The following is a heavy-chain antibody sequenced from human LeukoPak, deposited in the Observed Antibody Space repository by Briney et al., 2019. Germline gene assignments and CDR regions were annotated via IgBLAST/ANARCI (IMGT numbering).Heavy chain of an antibody. J-gene: IGHJ4*02. Sequence: SETLSLTCTVSGVSISSTSYYWGWIRQPPGKGLEWIGSISYSGSTYYNPSLKSRVTISVDTSKNQFSLKLSSVTAADTAVYYCARWFIYDTSGYYHFFDYWGQGTLVTVSS. CDR1: GVSISSTSYY. D-gene: IGHD3-22*01. V-gene: IGHV4-39*01. CDR3: ARWFIYDTSGYYHFFDY. CDR2: ISYSGST.